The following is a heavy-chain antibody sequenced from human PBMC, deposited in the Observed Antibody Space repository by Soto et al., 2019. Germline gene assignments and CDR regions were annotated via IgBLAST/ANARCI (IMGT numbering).Heavy chain of an antibody. D-gene: IGHD1-7*01. V-gene: IGHV1-69*06. J-gene: IGHJ4*02. Sequence: QVQLVQSGAEVKKPGSSVKVSCKASGGTFSSYAISWVRQAPGQGLEWMGGIIPIFGTANYAQKFQGRVTITADKSTSTAYMELSSLRSEDTAVYCCARDQRVHPGTGTTLLFGYWGQGTLVTVSS. CDR3: ARDQRVHPGTGTTLLFGY. CDR2: IIPIFGTA. CDR1: GGTFSSYA.